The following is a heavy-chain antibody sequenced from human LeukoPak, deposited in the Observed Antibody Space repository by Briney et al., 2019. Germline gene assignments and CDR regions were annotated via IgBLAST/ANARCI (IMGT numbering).Heavy chain of an antibody. Sequence: GGSLRLSCAASGFTFSSYSMNWVRQAPGKGLEWVSSISSSSSYIYYADSVKGRFTISRDNAKNSLYLQMNSLRVEDTAVYYCAKLAKYFYGSETYFFFQHWGQGTPVTASS. J-gene: IGHJ1*01. CDR2: ISSSSSYI. D-gene: IGHD3-10*01. CDR1: GFTFSSYS. CDR3: AKLAKYFYGSETYFFFQH. V-gene: IGHV3-21*01.